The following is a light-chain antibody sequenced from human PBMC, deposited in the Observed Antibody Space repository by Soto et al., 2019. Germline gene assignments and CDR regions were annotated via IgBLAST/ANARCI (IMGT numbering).Light chain of an antibody. V-gene: IGKV1-39*01. J-gene: IGKJ1*01. CDR3: QQSYSSPRT. CDR1: QSISSQ. Sequence: DIQMTQSPSSVSASIGDRVTITCRASQSISSQLNWYQQKPGKAPKLLIYTASSLQSGVPSRFSGSVSGTDFTLTISSLQPEDFATYYCQQSYSSPRTFGQGTKVEI. CDR2: TAS.